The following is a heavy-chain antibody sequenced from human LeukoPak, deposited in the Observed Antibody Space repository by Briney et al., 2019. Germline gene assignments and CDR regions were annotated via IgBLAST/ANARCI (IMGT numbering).Heavy chain of an antibody. CDR2: VSAGHHA. Sequence: GGSLRLSCTASGFTLGGHDMHWVRQTTGDGLEWVAAVSAGHHAFYAGSVKGRFTVSRDNSKNSLYLQMNSLRTEDTALYYCVKDLVAASENVRGWYPMDYWGQGTLVTVSS. CDR3: VKDLVAASENVRGWYPMDY. CDR1: GFTLGGHD. V-gene: IGHV3-43*02. J-gene: IGHJ4*02. D-gene: IGHD6-19*01.